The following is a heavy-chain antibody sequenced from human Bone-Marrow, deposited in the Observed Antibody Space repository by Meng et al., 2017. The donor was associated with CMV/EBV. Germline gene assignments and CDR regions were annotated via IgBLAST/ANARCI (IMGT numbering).Heavy chain of an antibody. V-gene: IGHV3-74*01. CDR3: ARVVVSRAPYFDF. CDR1: GFTFSSYW. CDR2: INSDGSST. J-gene: IGHJ4*02. Sequence: GGSLRLSCAASGFTFSSYWMYWVRQAPGKGLVWVSRINSDGSSTSYADSVKGRFTISRDNAKNTLYLQMNSLRAEDTAVYYCARVVVSRAPYFDFWGQGALVTFYS. D-gene: IGHD2-15*01.